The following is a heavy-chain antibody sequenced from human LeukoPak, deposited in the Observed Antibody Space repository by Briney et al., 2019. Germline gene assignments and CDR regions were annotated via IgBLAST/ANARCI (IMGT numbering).Heavy chain of an antibody. J-gene: IGHJ5*02. Sequence: LRLSCAASGFTFSSYSMNWVRQAPGKGLEWIGNINYSGSTYYNPSLKSRVTISVDTSKNHFSLKLRYVTAADTAVYYCAASIAVAEDWFDPWGQGTLVTVSS. CDR2: INYSGST. CDR3: AASIAVAEDWFDP. V-gene: IGHV4-59*04. D-gene: IGHD6-19*01. CDR1: GFTFSSYSMN.